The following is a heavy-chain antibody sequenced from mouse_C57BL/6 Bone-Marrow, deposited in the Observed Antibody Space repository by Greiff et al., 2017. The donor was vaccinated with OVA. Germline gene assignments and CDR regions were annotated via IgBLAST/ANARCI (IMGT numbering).Heavy chain of an antibody. J-gene: IGHJ1*03. CDR2: ISYSGST. Sequence: EVQLVESGPGLAKPSQTLSLTCSVTGYSITSDYWNWIRKFPGNKLEYMGYISYSGSTYYNPSLKSRISITRDTSKNQYYLQLNSVTTEDTATYYCAREPYYYGDYWYFDVWGTGTTVTVSS. D-gene: IGHD1-1*01. V-gene: IGHV3-8*01. CDR3: AREPYYYGDYWYFDV. CDR1: GYSITSDY.